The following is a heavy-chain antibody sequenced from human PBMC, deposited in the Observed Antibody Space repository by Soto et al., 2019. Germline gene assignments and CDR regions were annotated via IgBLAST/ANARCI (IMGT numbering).Heavy chain of an antibody. Sequence: VQLLESGGGVVQPGGSLRLSCVASGFTFSSYSMNWVRQAPGKGLEWVSTIGTRGDIYYAESLKGRFTITRDNAKNSLSLQMNSLRVEDTAVYYCAREETAWPLAYGLDVWGQGTAVTVSS. CDR3: AREETAWPLAYGLDV. V-gene: IGHV3-21*02. CDR1: GFTFSSYS. CDR2: IGTRGDI. J-gene: IGHJ6*02. D-gene: IGHD2-21*02.